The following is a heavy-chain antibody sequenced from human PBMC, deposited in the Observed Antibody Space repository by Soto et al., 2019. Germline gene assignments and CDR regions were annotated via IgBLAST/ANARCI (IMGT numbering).Heavy chain of an antibody. D-gene: IGHD3-22*01. V-gene: IGHV4-34*01. CDR2: INHSGST. Sequence: SETLSLTCAVYGGSFSGYYWSWIRQPPGKGLEWIGEINHSGSTNYNPSLKSRVTISVDTSKNQFSLKLSSVTAADTAVYYCARFRTTRYYYDSSGKYYFDYWGQGTLVTVSS. CDR3: ARFRTTRYYYDSSGKYYFDY. CDR1: GGSFSGYY. J-gene: IGHJ4*02.